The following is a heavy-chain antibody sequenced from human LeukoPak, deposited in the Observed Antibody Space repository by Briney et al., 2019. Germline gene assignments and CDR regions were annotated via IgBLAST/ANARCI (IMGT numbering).Heavy chain of an antibody. Sequence: GSLRLSCAASGFTSSSYSMNWVRQAPGKGLEWVSSISSSSSYIYYADSVKGRFTISRDNAKNSLYLQMNSLRAEDTAVYYCAAYMVRGVIRTGAYYGMDVWGKGTTVTVSS. D-gene: IGHD3-10*01. CDR2: ISSSSSYI. V-gene: IGHV3-21*01. J-gene: IGHJ6*04. CDR1: GFTSSSYS. CDR3: AAYMVRGVIRTGAYYGMDV.